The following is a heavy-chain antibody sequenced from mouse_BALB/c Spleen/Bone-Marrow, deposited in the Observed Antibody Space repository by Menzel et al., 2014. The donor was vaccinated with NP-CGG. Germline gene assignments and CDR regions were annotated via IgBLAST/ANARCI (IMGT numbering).Heavy chain of an antibody. CDR1: GFSLNSYG. D-gene: IGHD1-1*01. CDR2: IWAGGVT. CDR3: ARGTTGYFDY. Sequence: VKLVESGPGLVAPSQSLSITCTVSGFSLNSYGVHWVRQPPGKGLEWLGVIWAGGVTNYNSALMSRLSISKDNSENQVFLKMNSLQTDDTAMYYCARGTTGYFDYWGQGTTLTVSS. V-gene: IGHV2-9*02. J-gene: IGHJ2*01.